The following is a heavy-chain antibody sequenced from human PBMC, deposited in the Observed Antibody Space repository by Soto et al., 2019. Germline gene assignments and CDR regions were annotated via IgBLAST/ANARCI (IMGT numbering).Heavy chain of an antibody. J-gene: IGHJ5*02. CDR3: ARGATGITVWDNWFDP. Sequence: PSETLSLTCAVYGGSFSGYYWSWIRQPPGKGLEWIGEINHSGGTNYNPSLKSRVTISVDTSKNQFSLKLSSVTAADTAVYYCARGATGITVWDNWFDPWGQGTLVTVSS. CDR2: INHSGGT. D-gene: IGHD1-1*01. V-gene: IGHV4-34*01. CDR1: GGSFSGYY.